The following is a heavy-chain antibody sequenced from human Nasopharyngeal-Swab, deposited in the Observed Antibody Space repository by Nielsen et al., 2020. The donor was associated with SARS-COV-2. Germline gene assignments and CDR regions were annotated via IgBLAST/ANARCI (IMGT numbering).Heavy chain of an antibody. CDR3: TKSNDYGDYGYDP. CDR1: GFTFSGSA. J-gene: IGHJ5*02. Sequence: GESLKISCAAPGFTFSGSAMHWVRQASGKGLEWVGRIRSKANSYATAYAASVKGRFTISRDDSKSTAYLQMNSLKTEDTAVYYCTKSNDYGDYGYDPWGQGTLVTVSS. CDR2: IRSKANSYAT. D-gene: IGHD4-17*01. V-gene: IGHV3-73*01.